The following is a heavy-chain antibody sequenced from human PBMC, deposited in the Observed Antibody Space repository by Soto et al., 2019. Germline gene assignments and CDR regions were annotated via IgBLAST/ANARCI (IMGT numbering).Heavy chain of an antibody. CDR2: INSGGIT. CDR3: GRDIGRLGTFDY. D-gene: IGHD3-16*01. Sequence: LGGSLRLSCVASGFTLSDIYMHWVRQAPGKGLEWVSMINSGGITYYRDSVKGRFTISRDNSKNTLYLQMNSLRTEDTAVYYCGRDIGRLGTFDYWGQGIQVTVSS. J-gene: IGHJ4*02. V-gene: IGHV3-66*01. CDR1: GFTLSDIY.